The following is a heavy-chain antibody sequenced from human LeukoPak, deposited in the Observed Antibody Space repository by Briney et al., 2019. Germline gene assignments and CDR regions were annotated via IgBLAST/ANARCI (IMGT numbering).Heavy chain of an antibody. Sequence: PGGSLRLSCRTSKFTFNSYGMTWVRQAPGKGPEWVSSISGSGSSTQYAASVQGRFTISRDNSKNTLYLQMNSLRAEDTAVYYCAKDPNGDYIGTFDIWGQGTMVTVSS. CDR3: AKDPNGDYIGTFDI. V-gene: IGHV3-23*01. D-gene: IGHD4-17*01. J-gene: IGHJ3*02. CDR2: ISGSGSST. CDR1: KFTFNSYG.